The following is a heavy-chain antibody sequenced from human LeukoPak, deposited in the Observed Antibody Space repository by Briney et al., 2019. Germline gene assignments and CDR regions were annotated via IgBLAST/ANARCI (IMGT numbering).Heavy chain of an antibody. V-gene: IGHV3-23*01. J-gene: IGHJ4*02. D-gene: IGHD6-19*01. Sequence: GGSLRLSCAASGFIFSSYAMIWVRQAPGKGLEWVSGISGSGGSTNYADSVKSRFTISRDNSKNTMYVQMNSLRAEDTALYYCAKRGSAWSFDYWGQGTLVIVSS. CDR3: AKRGSAWSFDY. CDR2: ISGSGGST. CDR1: GFIFSSYA.